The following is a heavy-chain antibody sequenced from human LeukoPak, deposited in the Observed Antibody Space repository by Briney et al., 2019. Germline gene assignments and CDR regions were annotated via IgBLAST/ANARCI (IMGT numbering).Heavy chain of an antibody. V-gene: IGHV3-23*01. D-gene: IGHD3-22*01. CDR2: ISDSGDTT. CDR3: ARPISGSSGVSDY. Sequence: PGGSLRLSCAASGFTFRSYTMRWVRQAPGKGLEWISAISDSGDTTDYADSVRGRFTVSRDNAKDTLYLQMNSLRAEDTAVYYCARPISGSSGVSDYWGQGTLVTVSS. CDR1: GFTFRSYT. J-gene: IGHJ4*02.